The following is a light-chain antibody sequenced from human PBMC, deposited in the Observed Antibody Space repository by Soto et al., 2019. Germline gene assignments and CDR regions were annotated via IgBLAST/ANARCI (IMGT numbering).Light chain of an antibody. Sequence: QLVLTQPPSVSGAPGQRVTISCTGSSSNIGATYDVHWYQQFPGTAPKLLIYANTNRPSGVPDRFSGSKSGTSASLAITGLQAEDEADYYCQSYDSSLSGYVFGTGTKLTVL. V-gene: IGLV1-40*01. J-gene: IGLJ1*01. CDR2: ANT. CDR1: SSNIGATYD. CDR3: QSYDSSLSGYV.